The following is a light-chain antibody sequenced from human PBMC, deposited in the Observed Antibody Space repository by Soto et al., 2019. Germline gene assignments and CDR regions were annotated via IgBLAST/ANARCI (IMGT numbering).Light chain of an antibody. V-gene: IGKV3-20*01. CDR2: GAS. J-gene: IGKJ1*01. CDR1: QSVSSSY. CDR3: QQYGNSPWT. Sequence: EIVLTQSPGTLSLSPGERATLSCRASQSVSSSYLAWYQQKPGQAPRLLIYGASSRATGIPDRFSGSGSGTDFTLTISSPEPEDFSVYYCQQYGNSPWTSGEGTKVVIK.